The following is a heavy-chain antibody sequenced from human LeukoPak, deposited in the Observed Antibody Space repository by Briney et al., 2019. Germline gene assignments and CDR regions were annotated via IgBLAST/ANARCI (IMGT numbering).Heavy chain of an antibody. CDR2: FDPEYQRT. CDR3: ATGGPMIAVVITSRPFDI. V-gene: IGHV1-24*01. D-gene: IGHD3-22*01. Sequence: ASVKVSCKLSGYSLTELSIHWVRQAPGKGPEWMGGFDPEYQRTIYAERFQDRVTLTEDTSTDTAYMELSSLRSDDTAVYYCATGGPMIAVVITSRPFDIWGQGTTVTVSS. J-gene: IGHJ3*02. CDR1: GYSLTELS.